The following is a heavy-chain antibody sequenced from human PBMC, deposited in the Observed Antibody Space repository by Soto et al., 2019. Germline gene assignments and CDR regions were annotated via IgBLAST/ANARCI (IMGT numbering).Heavy chain of an antibody. Sequence: QVQLQQWGAGLLKPSETLSLTCAVYGGSFSGYYWSWIRQPPGKGLEWIGEINHSGSTNYNPSLKSRVTISVDTSKNQFSLKLSSVTAADTAVYYCARLPRDGYNYDSFDYWGQGTLVTVSS. CDR3: ARLPRDGYNYDSFDY. J-gene: IGHJ4*02. CDR2: INHSGST. CDR1: GGSFSGYY. V-gene: IGHV4-34*01. D-gene: IGHD5-12*01.